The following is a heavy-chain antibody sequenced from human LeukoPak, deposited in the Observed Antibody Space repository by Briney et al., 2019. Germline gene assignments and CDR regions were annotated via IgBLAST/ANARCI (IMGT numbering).Heavy chain of an antibody. CDR2: MYSGGST. D-gene: IGHD2-15*01. V-gene: IGHV3-53*01. CDR1: GLTVSSNY. CDR3: AKIHQNRVVVGAKGAFDI. Sequence: QPGGSLRLSCAASGLTVSSNYMSWVRQAPGKGLEWVSVMYSGGSTYYADSVKGRFTISRDTSKDTVYLQMDSLRAEDTAIYYCAKIHQNRVVVGAKGAFDIWGQGTVVTVSS. J-gene: IGHJ3*02.